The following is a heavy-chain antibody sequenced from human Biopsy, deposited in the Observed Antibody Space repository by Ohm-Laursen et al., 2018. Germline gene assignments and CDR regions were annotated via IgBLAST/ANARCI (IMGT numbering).Heavy chain of an antibody. D-gene: IGHD6-19*01. V-gene: IGHV1-46*01. Sequence: ASVKVSCKASGFSFTGYYIHWVRQAPGQGLEWMGWINPSGSTTSYPQIFQGRVTMTRDTSKSTVYMELSSLRSADTAVYFCARNTGWYGDLYYFDYWGQGTLVTVSS. J-gene: IGHJ4*02. CDR2: INPSGSTT. CDR1: GFSFTGYY. CDR3: ARNTGWYGDLYYFDY.